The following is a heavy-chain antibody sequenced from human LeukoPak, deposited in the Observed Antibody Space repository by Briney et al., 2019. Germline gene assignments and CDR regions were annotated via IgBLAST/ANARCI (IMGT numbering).Heavy chain of an antibody. V-gene: IGHV3-23*01. Sequence: GGSLRLSCAASGFTFASSAMSWVRQAPGKGPEWVSTFSRSGPDTYYADSVKGRFTIFRDNSKNTLYLQMNSLRAEDTAVYYCARDGGSGWTFIDYWGQGTLVTVSS. D-gene: IGHD6-19*01. CDR3: ARDGGSGWTFIDY. J-gene: IGHJ4*02. CDR1: GFTFASSA. CDR2: FSRSGPDT.